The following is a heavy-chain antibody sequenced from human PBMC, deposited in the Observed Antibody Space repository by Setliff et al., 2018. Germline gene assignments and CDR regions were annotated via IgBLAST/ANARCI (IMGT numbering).Heavy chain of an antibody. CDR3: ARDGVSYAMDV. Sequence: QSGGSLRLSCAASGFTFSDYWMSWVRQAPGKGLEWVANIKQDGSEKYYVDSVKGQFTISRGNAKNSLYLQMNSLRAEDTALYSCARDGVSYAMDVWGHGTTVTVSS. J-gene: IGHJ6*02. CDR1: GFTFSDYW. V-gene: IGHV3-7*01. CDR2: IKQDGSEK.